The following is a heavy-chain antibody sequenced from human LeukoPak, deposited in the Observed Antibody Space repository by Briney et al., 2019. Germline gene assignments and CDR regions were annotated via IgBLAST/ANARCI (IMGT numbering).Heavy chain of an antibody. CDR2: INPNSGGT. Sequence: GASVKVSCKAFGYTFTCYYMHWVRQAPGQGLEWMGWINPNSGGTNYAQKFQGRVTMTRDTSISTAYMELSRLRSDDTAVYYCARSVHIVVVTAIGYGGQGTLVTVSS. CDR3: ARSVHIVVVTAIGY. D-gene: IGHD2-21*02. CDR1: GYTFTCYY. J-gene: IGHJ4*02. V-gene: IGHV1-2*02.